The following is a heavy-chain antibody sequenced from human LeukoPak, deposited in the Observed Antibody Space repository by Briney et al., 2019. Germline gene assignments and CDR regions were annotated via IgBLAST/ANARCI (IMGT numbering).Heavy chain of an antibody. V-gene: IGHV4-61*02. CDR2: IYTSGST. Sequence: SQTLSLTCAVSGGSISSGGYSWSWIRQPAGKGLEWIGRIYTSGSTNYNPSLKSRVTMSVDTPKNQFSLKLSSVTAADTAVYYCARGGSVVVVVSAFDIWGQGTMVTVSS. CDR1: GGSISSGGYS. D-gene: IGHD2-2*01. J-gene: IGHJ3*02. CDR3: ARGGSVVVVVSAFDI.